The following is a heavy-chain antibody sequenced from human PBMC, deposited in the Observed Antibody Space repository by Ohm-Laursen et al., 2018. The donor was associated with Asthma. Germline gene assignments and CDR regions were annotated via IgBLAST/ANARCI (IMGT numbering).Heavy chain of an antibody. CDR3: VTREDAFDI. CDR1: GGSISSGSYY. J-gene: IGHJ3*02. Sequence: SDTLSLTCTVSGGSISSGSYYWGWISQPPGKGLEWIGSIYYSGSTYYNPSLKSRVTISVDTSKNQFSLKLSSVTAADTAVYYCVTREDAFDIWGQRTMVTVSS. D-gene: IGHD5-24*01. V-gene: IGHV4-39*01. CDR2: IYYSGST.